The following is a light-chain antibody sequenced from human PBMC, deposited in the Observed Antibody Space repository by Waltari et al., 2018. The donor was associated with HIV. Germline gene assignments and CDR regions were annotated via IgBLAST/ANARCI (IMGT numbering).Light chain of an antibody. V-gene: IGKV4-1*01. J-gene: IGKJ2*01. CDR2: WAS. CDR1: QTTLSSANNKSY. Sequence: DIVMTQSPDSLTVSLGERATIHCESSQTTLSSANNKSYVAWYQENQGQPPKPLIYWASARESGVPDRFSGSGSGTHFTLSISSLQAEDVGIYYCHQYYSSPHTFGQGTNLEI. CDR3: HQYYSSPHT.